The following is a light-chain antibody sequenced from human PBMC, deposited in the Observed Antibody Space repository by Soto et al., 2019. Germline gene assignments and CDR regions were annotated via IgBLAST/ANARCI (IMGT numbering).Light chain of an antibody. CDR2: EVR. Sequence: QSALTQPPSASGSPGQSVTISCTGTSSDVGKYNYVSWYQQHPGKAPKLMIYEVRNRPSGISNRFSGSKSGYTASLTISGLQAEDEADYYCSSYTSAGTLVFGGGTKVTVL. J-gene: IGLJ2*01. V-gene: IGLV2-14*01. CDR3: SSYTSAGTLV. CDR1: SSDVGKYNY.